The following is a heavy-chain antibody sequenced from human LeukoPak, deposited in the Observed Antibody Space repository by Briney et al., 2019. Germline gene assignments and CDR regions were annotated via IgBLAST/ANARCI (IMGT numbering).Heavy chain of an antibody. CDR2: ISDSGANT. V-gene: IGHV3-23*01. J-gene: IGHJ4*02. CDR3: AKGSLAAYYTFDY. Sequence: GGSLRLSCAASGFTFGNYAMSWVRQAPGKGLEWVSSISDSGANTYYADSVKGRITISRDKSKNTLNLQMNSLRAEDTAVYYCAKGSLAAYYTFDYWGQGTLVTVSS. D-gene: IGHD3-9*01. CDR1: GFTFGNYA.